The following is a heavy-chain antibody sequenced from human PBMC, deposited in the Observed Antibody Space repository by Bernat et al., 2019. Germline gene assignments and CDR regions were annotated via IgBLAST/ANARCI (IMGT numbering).Heavy chain of an antibody. CDR3: ARGTQPGIAVAGTGGMDV. CDR1: GGTFSSYA. J-gene: IGHJ6*02. Sequence: QVQLVQSGAEVKKPGSSVKVSCKASGGTFSSYAISWVRQAPGQGLEWMGGIIPIFGTANYAQKFQGRVTITADKSTSTAYMELSSLRSEDTAVYYCARGTQPGIAVAGTGGMDVWGQGTTVTVSS. V-gene: IGHV1-69*06. D-gene: IGHD6-19*01. CDR2: IIPIFGTA.